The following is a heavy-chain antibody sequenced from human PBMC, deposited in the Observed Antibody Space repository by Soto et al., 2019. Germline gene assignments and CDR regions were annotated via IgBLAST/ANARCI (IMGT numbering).Heavy chain of an antibody. CDR1: GFTFSSYG. CDR3: AKEHDFWSGYPDY. CDR2: ISYDGSNK. Sequence: PGGSLRLSCAASGFTFSSYGVHWVRQAPGKGLEWVAVISYDGSNKYYADSVKGRFTISRDNSKNTLYLQMNSLRAEDTAVYYCAKEHDFWSGYPDYWGQGTLVTVSS. J-gene: IGHJ4*02. V-gene: IGHV3-30*18. D-gene: IGHD3-3*01.